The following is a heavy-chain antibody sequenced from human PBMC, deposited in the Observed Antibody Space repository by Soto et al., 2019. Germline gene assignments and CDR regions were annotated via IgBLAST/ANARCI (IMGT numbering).Heavy chain of an antibody. CDR1: GCSIRRGYN. D-gene: IGHD2-15*01. V-gene: IGHV4-38-2*01. CDR2: IFHSGTT. CDR3: TRGGARWPPYS. J-gene: IGHJ4*02. Sequence: SETLSLTCAVSGCSIRRGYNWGWIRQPPGKGLEWIASIFHSGTTFYNPSLRSRVTISVDTSRNEFSLNLSSVTAADTAVYFCTRGGARWPPYSWGQGTLVTVSS.